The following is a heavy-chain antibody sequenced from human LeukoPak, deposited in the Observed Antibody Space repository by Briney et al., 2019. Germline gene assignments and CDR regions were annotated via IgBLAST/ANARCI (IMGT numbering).Heavy chain of an antibody. Sequence: SEALSLTCTVSGGSISSYYWSWIRQPPGKGLEWIGYIYYSGSTNYNPSLKSRVTISVDTSKNQFSLKLSSVTAADTAVYYCAREEIAAAGTYPAGYFDCWGQGTLVTVSS. D-gene: IGHD6-13*01. V-gene: IGHV4-59*01. CDR3: AREEIAAAGTYPAGYFDC. J-gene: IGHJ4*02. CDR2: IYYSGST. CDR1: GGSISSYY.